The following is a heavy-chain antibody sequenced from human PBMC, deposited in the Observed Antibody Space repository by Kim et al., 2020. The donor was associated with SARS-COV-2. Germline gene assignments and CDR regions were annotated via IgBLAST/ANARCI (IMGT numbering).Heavy chain of an antibody. V-gene: IGHV4-34*01. Sequence: SGSTNYNPSLKSRVTISVDTSKNQFSLKLSSVTAADTAVYYCARGLSGIAWGQGTLVTVSS. J-gene: IGHJ5*02. CDR2: SGST. D-gene: IGHD3-3*01. CDR3: ARGLSGIA.